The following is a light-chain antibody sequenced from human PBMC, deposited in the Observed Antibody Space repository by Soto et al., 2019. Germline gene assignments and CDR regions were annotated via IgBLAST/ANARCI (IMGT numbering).Light chain of an antibody. Sequence: EIVMTQSPAILSLSPGERATLSCRASQSVSSNLAWFQQKPGQTPRLLFNGASTRATGIPARFTGSGSGTEFILTISSLQSEDFGVYYCQQYDIWPPTFGQGAKVDI. CDR2: GAS. V-gene: IGKV3-15*01. CDR3: QQYDIWPPT. J-gene: IGKJ1*01. CDR1: QSVSSN.